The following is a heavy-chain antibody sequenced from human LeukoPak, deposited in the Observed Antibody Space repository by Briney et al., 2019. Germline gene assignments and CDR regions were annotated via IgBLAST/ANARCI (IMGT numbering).Heavy chain of an antibody. CDR3: ARVGSLGYCSGGSCPGDY. CDR2: IRYDETKT. D-gene: IGHD2-15*01. V-gene: IGHV3-30*02. Sequence: HPGGSLRLSCAASGFTFSSYGMHWVRQAPAKGLEWLAFIRYDETKTFYGDSVKGRFTISRDNAKNSLYLQMNSLRAEDTAVYYCARVGSLGYCSGGSCPGDYWGQGTLVTVSS. CDR1: GFTFSSYG. J-gene: IGHJ4*02.